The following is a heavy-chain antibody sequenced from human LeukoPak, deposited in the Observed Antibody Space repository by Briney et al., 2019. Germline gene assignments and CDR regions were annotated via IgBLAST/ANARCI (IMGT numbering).Heavy chain of an antibody. CDR2: IYHSGST. Sequence: PSETLSLTCAVSGYSISSGYYWGWIRQPPGKGLEWIGSIYHSGSTYYNPSLKSRVTISVDTSKNQFSLKLSSVTAADTAVYYCARGPLRYYFDYWSQGTLVTVSS. V-gene: IGHV4-38-2*01. CDR3: ARGPLRYYFDY. CDR1: GYSISSGYY. J-gene: IGHJ4*02.